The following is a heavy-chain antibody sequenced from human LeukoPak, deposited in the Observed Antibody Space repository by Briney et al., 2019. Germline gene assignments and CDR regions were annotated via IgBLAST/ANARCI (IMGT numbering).Heavy chain of an antibody. V-gene: IGHV3-48*03. CDR3: AISARLMKGVVEVTALDD. CDR2: LSWCGSAL. Sequence: GGSLRLSCEDSGFTFRSYVMNWVRQAPGKGLEWIAYLSWCGSALSYADAVKGRFTIARDDAKIYVYLEMNSRRADHMALYYCAISARLMKGVVEVTALDDWGQGTLVTVSS. J-gene: IGHJ4*02. D-gene: IGHD3-22*01. CDR1: GFTFRSYV.